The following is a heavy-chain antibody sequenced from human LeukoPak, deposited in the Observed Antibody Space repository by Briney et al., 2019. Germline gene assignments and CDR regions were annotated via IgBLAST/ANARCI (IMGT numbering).Heavy chain of an antibody. CDR1: GASVRSYY. V-gene: IGHV4-59*02. J-gene: IGHJ3*02. Sequence: SETLSLTCTVSGASVRSYYWSWIRQTPGKGLEWIGDIYYSGSTDYNPSLKRRVTISADTSKNQFSLKVPSVTAADTAVYYCASPSSDFRCRALDIWGQGAMVTVSS. CDR2: IYYSGST. CDR3: ASPSSDFRCRALDI. D-gene: IGHD3-22*01.